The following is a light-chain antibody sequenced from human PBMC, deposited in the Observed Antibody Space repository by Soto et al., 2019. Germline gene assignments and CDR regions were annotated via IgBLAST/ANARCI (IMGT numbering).Light chain of an antibody. CDR1: QNVRTF. J-gene: IGKJ1*01. CDR3: QHYNNWPPWT. CDR2: DAS. V-gene: IGKV3-11*01. Sequence: DIILTQSPDTLSLSPGERATLSCRASQNVRTFLAWYQQKPGQAPRLLISDASYRATGIPPRFSGSGSGTDFTLTISSLEPEDFEVYYCQHYNNWPPWTFGQGTEVAV.